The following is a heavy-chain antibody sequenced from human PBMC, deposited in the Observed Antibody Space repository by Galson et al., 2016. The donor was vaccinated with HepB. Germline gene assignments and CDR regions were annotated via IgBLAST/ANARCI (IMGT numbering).Heavy chain of an antibody. D-gene: IGHD3-10*01. CDR3: ARGGGSAHDAFDI. CDR1: GYTFTSYD. J-gene: IGHJ3*02. V-gene: IGHV1-18*01. CDR2: ISTSFGNT. Sequence: SCKASGYTFTSYDISWVRQAPGHGLEWMGWISTSFGNTNYAEKLQGRVTMTTDTSTNTAYMELRSLRSDDTAVYYCARGGGSAHDAFDIWGQGTMVTVSS.